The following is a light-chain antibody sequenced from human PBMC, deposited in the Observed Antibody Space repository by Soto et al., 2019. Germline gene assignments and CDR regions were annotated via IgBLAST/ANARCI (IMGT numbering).Light chain of an antibody. Sequence: DIQMTPSPSSVSASVGDRVSITCRASQGISNWLGWYQQKPGRAPKRLIYTGSSLQSGVTSMFSGNGSGTDFTLTISGLQPEDVATDYCQQANSFPLTGGGATVVEIK. V-gene: IGKV1-12*01. J-gene: IGKJ4*02. CDR2: TGS. CDR1: QGISNW. CDR3: QQANSFPLT.